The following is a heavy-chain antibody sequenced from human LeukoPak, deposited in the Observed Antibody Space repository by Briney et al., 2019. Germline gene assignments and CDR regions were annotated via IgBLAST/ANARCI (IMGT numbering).Heavy chain of an antibody. D-gene: IGHD2-2*01. CDR2: IYTSGST. Sequence: SETLSLTCTVSGGSISSYYWSWIRQPAGKGLEWIGRIYTSGSTNYNPSLKSRLTISVDTSKNQFSLKLTSVTAADTAVYYCARGLVAAATGWFDPWGQGTLVTVSS. J-gene: IGHJ5*02. V-gene: IGHV4-4*07. CDR3: ARGLVAAATGWFDP. CDR1: GGSISSYY.